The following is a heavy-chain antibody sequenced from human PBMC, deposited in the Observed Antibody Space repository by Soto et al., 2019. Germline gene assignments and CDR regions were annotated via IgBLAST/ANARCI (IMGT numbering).Heavy chain of an antibody. CDR2: ISSSSSYI. CDR1: GFTFSSYS. Sequence: GGSLRLSCAASGFTFSSYSMNWVRQAPGKGLEWVSSISSSSSYIYYADSVKGRFTISRDDAKNSLYLQMNSLRAEDTAVYYCARVLDYDYVWGSYPLNWFDPWGQGTLVTVSS. J-gene: IGHJ5*02. CDR3: ARVLDYDYVWGSYPLNWFDP. D-gene: IGHD3-16*02. V-gene: IGHV3-21*01.